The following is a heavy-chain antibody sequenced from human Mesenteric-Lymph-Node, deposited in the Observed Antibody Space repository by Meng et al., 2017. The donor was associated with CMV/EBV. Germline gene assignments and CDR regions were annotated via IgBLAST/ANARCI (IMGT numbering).Heavy chain of an antibody. CDR2: INHSGST. V-gene: IGHV4-34*01. D-gene: IGHD3-9*01. CDR3: ARGSSYDILTGYLDY. J-gene: IGHJ4*02. Sequence: VQLPQWGAGLLKPSETLSVTCAVYGGSFSGYYWNWIRQSPEKGLEWIGEINHSGSTTYNPSFTSRIIISVDTSTNQISLNMSSVTAADTAVYYCARGSSYDILTGYLDYWGQGALVTVSS. CDR1: GGSFSGYY.